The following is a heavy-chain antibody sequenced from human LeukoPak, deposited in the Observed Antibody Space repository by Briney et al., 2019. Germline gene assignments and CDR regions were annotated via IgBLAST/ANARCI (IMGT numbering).Heavy chain of an antibody. Sequence: SETLSLTCAVYGGSFSGYYWSWIRQPPGKGLEWIGEINHSGRTNYNPSLKSRVTISVDTSKNQFSLKLSSVTAADTAVYYCASRHNVYDSSGPLDYWGQGPLVPVSS. J-gene: IGHJ4*02. CDR2: INHSGRT. V-gene: IGHV4-34*01. D-gene: IGHD3-22*01. CDR1: GGSFSGYY. CDR3: ASRHNVYDSSGPLDY.